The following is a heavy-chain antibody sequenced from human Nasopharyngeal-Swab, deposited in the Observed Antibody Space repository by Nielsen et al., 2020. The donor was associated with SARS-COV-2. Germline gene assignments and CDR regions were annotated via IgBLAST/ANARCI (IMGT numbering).Heavy chain of an antibody. CDR3: ARDIGDGYNLLYYFDY. CDR2: ISSSSSTI. Sequence: GGSLRLSCAASGFTFSIYSMNWVRQAPGKGLEWVAYISSSSSTIYYADSVKGRFTISRDNAKSSLFLQMDSLRAEDTALYYCARDIGDGYNLLYYFDYWGPGTLVTVSS. D-gene: IGHD5-24*01. J-gene: IGHJ4*02. CDR1: GFTFSIYS. V-gene: IGHV3-48*01.